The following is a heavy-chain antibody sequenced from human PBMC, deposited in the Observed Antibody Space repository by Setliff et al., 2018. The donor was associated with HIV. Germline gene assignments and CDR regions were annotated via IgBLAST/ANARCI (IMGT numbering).Heavy chain of an antibody. CDR3: ARDDPYCSGGSCYSY. V-gene: IGHV3-23*01. D-gene: IGHD2-15*01. CDR2: ISDSGDNT. CDR1: GFTFDISD. J-gene: IGHJ4*02. Sequence: GGSLRLSCATSGFTFDISDMSWVRQAPERGLEWVSAISDSGDNTNYADSVKGRFSISRDTAKNSLYLQMNSLRPEDTALYYCARDDPYCSGGSCYSYWGQGTLVTVSS.